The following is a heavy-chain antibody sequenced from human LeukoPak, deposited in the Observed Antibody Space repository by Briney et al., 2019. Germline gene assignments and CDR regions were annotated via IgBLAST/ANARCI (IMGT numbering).Heavy chain of an antibody. Sequence: GGSLRLSCAASGFTFRSYEMNWVRQAPGKGLEWVSYISSSGSTIYYADSVKGRFTISIDNAKNSLYLHMNSLRAEDTAVYYCAELGITMIGGVWGKGTTVTISS. CDR3: AELGITMIGGV. J-gene: IGHJ6*04. D-gene: IGHD3-10*02. V-gene: IGHV3-48*03. CDR1: GFTFRSYE. CDR2: ISSSGSTI.